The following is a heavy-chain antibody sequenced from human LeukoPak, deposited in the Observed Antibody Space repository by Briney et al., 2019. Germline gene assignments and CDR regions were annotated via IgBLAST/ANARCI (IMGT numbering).Heavy chain of an antibody. V-gene: IGHV3-33*01. CDR3: ARELRVVVAATTYYYYGMDV. Sequence: PGGSLRLSCAASGFTFSSYGMHWVRQAPGKGLEWVAVIWYDGSNKYYADSVKGRFTISRDNSKNTLYLQMNSLRAEDTAVYYCARELRVVVAATTYYYYGMDVWGQGTTVTVSS. CDR2: IWYDGSNK. D-gene: IGHD2-15*01. J-gene: IGHJ6*02. CDR1: GFTFSSYG.